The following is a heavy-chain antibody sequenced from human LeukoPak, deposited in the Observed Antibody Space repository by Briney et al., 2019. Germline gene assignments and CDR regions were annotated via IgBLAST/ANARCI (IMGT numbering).Heavy chain of an antibody. CDR1: GFTFGDYA. CDR2: IRSKAYGGTT. J-gene: IGHJ4*02. Sequence: GGSLRLSCTASGFTFGDYAMSWFRQAPGKGLEWVGFIRSKAYGGTTEYAASVKGRFTISRDDSKSIAYLQMNSLKTEDTAVYYCARDRLGPDSSSWYAPDYWGQGTLVTVSS. CDR3: ARDRLGPDSSSWYAPDY. V-gene: IGHV3-49*03. D-gene: IGHD6-13*01.